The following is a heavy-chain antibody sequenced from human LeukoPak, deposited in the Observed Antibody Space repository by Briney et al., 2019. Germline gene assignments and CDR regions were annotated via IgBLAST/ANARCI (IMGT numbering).Heavy chain of an antibody. V-gene: IGHV3-23*01. CDR1: GVTFSSYA. CDR2: ISNGGDST. CDR3: ARRSGIAVAGAFDS. D-gene: IGHD6-19*01. J-gene: IGHJ4*02. Sequence: GGSLRLSCAASGVTFSSYAMSWVRQTPGKGLESVSAISNGGDSTYNADSVRGRFTISRDNSKNTLYLQMNSLRAEDTAVYYCARRSGIAVAGAFDSWGQGTLVTVSS.